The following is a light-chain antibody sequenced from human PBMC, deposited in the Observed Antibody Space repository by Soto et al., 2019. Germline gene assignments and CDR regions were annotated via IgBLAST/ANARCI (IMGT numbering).Light chain of an antibody. V-gene: IGLV1-40*01. CDR1: SSNIGAGYD. Sequence: QSVLTQPPSVSGAPGQRVTISCTGSSSNIGAGYDVHWYQQLPGTAPKLLIYGNSNRPSGVPDRSSGSKSGTSASLAITGLQAHDEADYYCQSYDSSLSGYVLFGGGTKVTVL. CDR2: GNS. J-gene: IGLJ2*01. CDR3: QSYDSSLSGYVL.